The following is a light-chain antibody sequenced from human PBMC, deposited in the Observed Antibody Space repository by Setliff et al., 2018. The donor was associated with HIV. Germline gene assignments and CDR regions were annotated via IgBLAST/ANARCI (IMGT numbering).Light chain of an antibody. CDR1: SSDVGGYNF. CDR2: GVT. CDR3: CSYAGSHTFV. V-gene: IGLV2-11*01. J-gene: IGLJ1*01. Sequence: QSALTQPRSVSGSPGQSVTISCTGTSSDVGGYNFVSWYQQRPGKAPKLMIYGVTKRPSGVPDRFSGSKSGNTASLTISGLQAEDEADYYCCSYAGSHTFVFGTGTKSPS.